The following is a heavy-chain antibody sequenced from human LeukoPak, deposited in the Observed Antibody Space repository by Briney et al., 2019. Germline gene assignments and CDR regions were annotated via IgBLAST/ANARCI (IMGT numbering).Heavy chain of an antibody. CDR3: ARDYRVGCTGGACYPIDY. D-gene: IGHD2-8*02. V-gene: IGHV1-24*01. CDR1: GYTLTELS. CDR2: FEPEDGET. J-gene: IGHJ4*02. Sequence: ASVKVSCKVSGYTLTELSMHWVRQAPGKGLEWMGGFEPEDGETIYAQKFQGRVTMTEDTSTDTAYMELSSLRSEDTAVYYCARDYRVGCTGGACYPIDYWGQGTLVTVSS.